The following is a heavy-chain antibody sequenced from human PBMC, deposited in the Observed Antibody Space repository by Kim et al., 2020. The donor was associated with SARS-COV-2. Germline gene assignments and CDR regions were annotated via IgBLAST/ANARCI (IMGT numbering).Heavy chain of an antibody. V-gene: IGHV3-7*01. CDR2: IKQDGSEK. J-gene: IGHJ4*02. Sequence: GGSLRLSCAASGFTFSSYWMSWVRQAPGKGLEWVANIKQDGSEKYYVDSVKGRFTISRDNAKNSLYLQMNSLRAEDTAVYYCARVQITMVRGACDYWGQGTLVTVSS. D-gene: IGHD3-10*01. CDR3: ARVQITMVRGACDY. CDR1: GFTFSSYW.